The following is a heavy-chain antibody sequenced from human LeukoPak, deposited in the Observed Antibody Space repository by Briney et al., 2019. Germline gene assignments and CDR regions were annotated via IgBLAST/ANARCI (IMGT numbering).Heavy chain of an antibody. CDR3: ARHGGSRYYYDSSGYGAFDI. D-gene: IGHD3-22*01. CDR1: GFTFSDYY. CDR2: ISSSGSTI. J-gene: IGHJ3*02. Sequence: GGSLRLSCAASGFTFSDYYMSWIRQAPGKGLEWVSYISSSGSTIYYADSVKGRFTISRDNAKNSLYLQMNSLRAEDTAVYYCARHGGSRYYYDSSGYGAFDIWGQGTMVTVSS. V-gene: IGHV3-11*04.